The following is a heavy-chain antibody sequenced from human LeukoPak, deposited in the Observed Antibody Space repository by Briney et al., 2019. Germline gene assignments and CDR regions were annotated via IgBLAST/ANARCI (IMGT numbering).Heavy chain of an antibody. Sequence: PGGSLRLSCTASGFTFGDYAMSWVRQAPGKGLEWVGFIRSKAYGGTTEYAASVKGRFTISRDDSKSIAYLQMNSLKTEDTAVYYCARVLVGAPLDAFDIWGQGTMVTVSS. D-gene: IGHD1-26*01. CDR3: ARVLVGAPLDAFDI. V-gene: IGHV3-49*04. J-gene: IGHJ3*02. CDR2: IRSKAYGGTT. CDR1: GFTFGDYA.